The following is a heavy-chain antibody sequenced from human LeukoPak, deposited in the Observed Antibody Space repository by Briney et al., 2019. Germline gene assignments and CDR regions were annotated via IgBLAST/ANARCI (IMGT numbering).Heavy chain of an antibody. CDR2: IWHDGSKK. D-gene: IGHD6-25*01. CDR3: AKSSSSAELNFDY. Sequence: GRSLRLSRAPSQFTFSTYSMRCVRHASQRGLEWVSLIWHDGSKKFYADPVKGRFAISREQSKNTAYLQMNDLRPEDTALYLFAKSSSSAELNFDYWGQGILLTVSS. V-gene: IGHV3-33*03. J-gene: IGHJ4*02. CDR1: QFTFSTYS.